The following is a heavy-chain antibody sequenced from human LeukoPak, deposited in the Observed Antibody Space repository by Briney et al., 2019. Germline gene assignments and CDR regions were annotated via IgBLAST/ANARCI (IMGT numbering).Heavy chain of an antibody. CDR3: ARINKRTYYYDSSGYYFDY. Sequence: SETLSLTCTVSGGSISSSSYYWGWIRQPPGKGLDWIGSIYYSGSTYYNPSLKSRVTISVDTSKNQFSLKLSSVTAADTAVYYCARINKRTYYYDSSGYYFDYWGQGTLVTVSS. J-gene: IGHJ4*02. D-gene: IGHD3-22*01. CDR1: GGSISSSSYY. CDR2: IYYSGST. V-gene: IGHV4-39*01.